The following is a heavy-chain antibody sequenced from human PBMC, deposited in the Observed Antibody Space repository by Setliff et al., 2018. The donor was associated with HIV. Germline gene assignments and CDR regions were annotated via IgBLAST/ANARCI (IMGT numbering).Heavy chain of an antibody. CDR2: IIPIFGTT. Sequence: GASVKVSCKASGYSFTDYYIHWVRQAPGQGLEWMGGIIPIFGTTNYAQKFQGRVTITADKSTSTAYMELSSLRSEDTAVYYCASTIAAAGYYFDYWGQGTLVTVSS. J-gene: IGHJ4*02. CDR1: GYSFTDYY. V-gene: IGHV1-69*06. D-gene: IGHD6-13*01. CDR3: ASTIAAAGYYFDY.